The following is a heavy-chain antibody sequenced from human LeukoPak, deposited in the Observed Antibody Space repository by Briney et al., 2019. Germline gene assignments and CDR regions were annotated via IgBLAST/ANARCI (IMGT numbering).Heavy chain of an antibody. Sequence: SETLSLTCTVSGGSISSSRYYWGWIRQPRGKGLEWIGSMYYSGSTYYSPSLKSRVTISVDTSKNQFSLNLRSVTAADTAVYYCARHAFYYYYYMDVWGKGTTVTVSS. D-gene: IGHD3-16*01. CDR3: ARHAFYYYYYMDV. CDR1: GGSISSSRYY. CDR2: MYYSGST. V-gene: IGHV4-39*07. J-gene: IGHJ6*03.